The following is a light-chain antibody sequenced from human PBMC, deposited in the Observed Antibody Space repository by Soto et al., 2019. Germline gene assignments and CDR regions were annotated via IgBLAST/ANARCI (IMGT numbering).Light chain of an antibody. Sequence: EIVMTQAPATLSVSLGDRATLSCRASQRVGSYLAWYQQKPGQATRLLIYGASTRATGIPARFSGSGSETDFTLTISSLQSEDFAVYYCQQYDSWPPSYTFGQGTKLEIK. CDR3: QQYDSWPPSYT. J-gene: IGKJ2*01. V-gene: IGKV3-15*01. CDR1: QRVGSY. CDR2: GAS.